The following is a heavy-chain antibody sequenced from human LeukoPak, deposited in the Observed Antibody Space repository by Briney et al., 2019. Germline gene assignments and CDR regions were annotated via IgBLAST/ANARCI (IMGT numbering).Heavy chain of an antibody. CDR3: ASNYGSGSYVVNFDY. J-gene: IGHJ4*02. CDR1: GFSISAYW. D-gene: IGHD3-10*01. V-gene: IGHV3-7*01. CDR2: INQDGSDK. Sequence: GGSLRLSCAASGFSISAYWMSWVRQAPGKGLEWVANINQDGSDKYSVDSVKGRFTISRDNAKNSLYLQMNSLRAEDTAVYYCASNYGSGSYVVNFDYWGQGTLVTVSS.